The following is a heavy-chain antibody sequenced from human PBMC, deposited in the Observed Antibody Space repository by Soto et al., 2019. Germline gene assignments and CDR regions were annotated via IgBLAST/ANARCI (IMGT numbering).Heavy chain of an antibody. V-gene: IGHV3-49*03. Sequence: GGSLRLSCTASGFTFGDYAMSWFRQAPGKGLEWVGFIRSKAYGGTTEYAASVKGRFTISSDDSKSIAYLQMNSLKTEDTAVYYCTRDPEGSGYDSWFDPWGQGTLVTVSS. D-gene: IGHD5-12*01. J-gene: IGHJ5*02. CDR2: IRSKAYGGTT. CDR3: TRDPEGSGYDSWFDP. CDR1: GFTFGDYA.